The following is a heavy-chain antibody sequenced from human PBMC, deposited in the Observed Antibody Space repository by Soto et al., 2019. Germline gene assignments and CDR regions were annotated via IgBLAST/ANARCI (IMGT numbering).Heavy chain of an antibody. CDR1: GGTFSSYA. CDR3: ARDRQLPLDY. D-gene: IGHD2-2*01. Sequence: SVKVSCKASGGTFSSYAISWVRQAPGQGLEWMGGIIPNNGTANYAQKFQGRVTITADESTSTAYMELRSLRSDDTAVYYCARDRQLPLDYWGQGTLVTVS. V-gene: IGHV1-69*13. CDR2: IIPNNGTA. J-gene: IGHJ4*02.